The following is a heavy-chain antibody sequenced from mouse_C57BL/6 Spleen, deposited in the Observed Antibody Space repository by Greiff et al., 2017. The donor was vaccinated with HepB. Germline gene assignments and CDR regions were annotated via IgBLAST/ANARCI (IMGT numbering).Heavy chain of an antibody. CDR1: GYTFTDYE. Sequence: QVQLQQSGAELVRPGASVTLSCKASGYTFTDYEMHWVKQTPVHGLEWIGAIDPETGGTAYNQKFKGKAILTADKSSSTAYMELRSLTSEDSAVYYCTLTAQATWFAYWGQGTLVTVSA. V-gene: IGHV1-15*01. CDR3: TLTAQATWFAY. CDR2: IDPETGGT. J-gene: IGHJ3*01. D-gene: IGHD3-2*02.